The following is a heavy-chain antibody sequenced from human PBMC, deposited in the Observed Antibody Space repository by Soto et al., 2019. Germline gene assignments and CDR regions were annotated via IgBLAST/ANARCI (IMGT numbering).Heavy chain of an antibody. CDR2: ISSSSSTI. J-gene: IGHJ4*02. V-gene: IGHV3-48*01. D-gene: IGHD3-22*01. Sequence: GGSLRLSCAASGFTFSTYSMNWVRRAPGKGLEWVSYISSSSSTIFYTDSVKGRFTVSRDNAKNSLYLQMNSLRAEDTAVYYCARIKYYYDSSGPPAYWGQRTLVPVSS. CDR3: ARIKYYYDSSGPPAY. CDR1: GFTFSTYS.